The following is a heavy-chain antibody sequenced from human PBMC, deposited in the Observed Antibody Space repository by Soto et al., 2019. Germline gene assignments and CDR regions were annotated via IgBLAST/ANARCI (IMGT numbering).Heavy chain of an antibody. CDR1: DGSIRSIRCH. Sequence: SQTNSVTSTVADGSIRSIRCHCGRINQPPGKGLEWIAEIKYSGTIFYNPSLKSRVTISLDNSKNQFSLKLTSVTAADTAVYYCARDANHGSENSPFWAFDIWGQGTTVTVSS. V-gene: IGHV4-39*07. D-gene: IGHD3-10*01. CDR3: ARDANHGSENSPFWAFDI. CDR2: IKYSGTI. J-gene: IGHJ3*02.